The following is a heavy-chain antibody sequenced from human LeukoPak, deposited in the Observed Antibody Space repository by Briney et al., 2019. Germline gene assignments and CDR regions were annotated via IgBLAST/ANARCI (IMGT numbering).Heavy chain of an antibody. CDR1: GGSFSGYY. V-gene: IGHV4-34*01. J-gene: IGHJ5*02. D-gene: IGHD2/OR15-2a*01. Sequence: PSETLSLTCAVYGGSFSGYYWSWIRQPPGKGLEWIGEINHSGSTNYNPSLKSRATISVDTSKNQFSLKLSSVTAADTAVYYCARFLWGRFDPWGQGTLVTVSS. CDR3: ARFLWGRFDP. CDR2: INHSGST.